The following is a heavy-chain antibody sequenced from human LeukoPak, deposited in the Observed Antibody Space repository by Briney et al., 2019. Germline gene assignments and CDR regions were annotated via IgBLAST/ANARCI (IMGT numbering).Heavy chain of an antibody. CDR1: GGSFSGYY. J-gene: IGHJ4*02. D-gene: IGHD2-2*01. CDR3: ARVDSTLAGYFDY. Sequence: SSETLSLTCAVYGGSFSGYYWSRIRQPPGKGLEWIGEINHSGSTNYNPSLKSRVTISVDTSKNQFSLKLSSVTAADTAVYYCARVDSTLAGYFDYWGQGTQVTVSS. V-gene: IGHV4-34*01. CDR2: INHSGST.